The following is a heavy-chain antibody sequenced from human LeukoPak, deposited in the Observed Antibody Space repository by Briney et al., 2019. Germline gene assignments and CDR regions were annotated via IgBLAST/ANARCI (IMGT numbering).Heavy chain of an antibody. CDR3: ARDRWMVRGASFWFDP. Sequence: SVKVSCKASGGTFSSYAISWVRQAPGQGLEWMGGIIPIFVTANYAQKFQGRVTITTDESTSTAYMELSSLRSEDTAVYYCARDRWMVRGASFWFDPWGQGTLVTVSS. D-gene: IGHD3-10*01. J-gene: IGHJ5*02. V-gene: IGHV1-69*05. CDR2: IIPIFVTA. CDR1: GGTFSSYA.